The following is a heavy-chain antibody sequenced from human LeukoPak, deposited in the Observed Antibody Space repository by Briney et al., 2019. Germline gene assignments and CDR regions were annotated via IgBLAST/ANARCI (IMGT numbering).Heavy chain of an antibody. CDR2: ISSSTSVI. J-gene: IGHJ4*02. V-gene: IGHV3-21*04. D-gene: IGHD5-12*01. CDR3: AKDGAWLRFDD. CDR1: GFTFSSFG. Sequence: GGSLRLSCAASGFTFSSFGMNWVRQAPGKGLDWISYISSSTSVIYYADSVKGRFSISRDDLKNTLYLQMTNLRAEDTAVYYCAKDGAWLRFDDWGQGILVTVSS.